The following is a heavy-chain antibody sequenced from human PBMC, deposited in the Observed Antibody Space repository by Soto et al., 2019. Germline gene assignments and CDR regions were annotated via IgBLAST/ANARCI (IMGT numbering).Heavy chain of an antibody. CDR3: EHGPRLLRFPV. Sequence: QITLKESGPTLLKPTQTLTLTCTFSGFSLSTSGVAVGWFRQPPGKALEWLALIYWDDDKRYSPSLQSRLTIPKDTSKTQVGLKITNMDPVDTATYFFEHGPRLLRFPVWGQGTLVPVSS. CDR2: IYWDDDK. J-gene: IGHJ4*02. D-gene: IGHD3-3*01. CDR1: GFSLSTSGVA. V-gene: IGHV2-5*02.